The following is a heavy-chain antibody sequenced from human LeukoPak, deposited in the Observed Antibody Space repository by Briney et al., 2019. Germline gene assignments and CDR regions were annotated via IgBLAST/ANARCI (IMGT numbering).Heavy chain of an antibody. J-gene: IGHJ1*01. Sequence: ASVKVSCKASGYTFTSYDMHWVRQAPGQGLEWMGIINPSGGSTSYAQKFQGRVTMTRDTSTSTVYMELSSLRSEDTAVYYCARGPYGSGSYSSEYFQNWGQGTLVTVSS. D-gene: IGHD3-10*01. V-gene: IGHV1-46*01. CDR3: ARGPYGSGSYSSEYFQN. CDR1: GYTFTSYD. CDR2: INPSGGST.